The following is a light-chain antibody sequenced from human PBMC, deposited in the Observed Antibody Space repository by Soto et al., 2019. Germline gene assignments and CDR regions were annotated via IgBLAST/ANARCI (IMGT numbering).Light chain of an antibody. J-gene: IGKJ4*01. CDR2: GAS. V-gene: IGKV3-20*01. CDR1: QSVSNSY. CDR3: QQYGSSPPLT. Sequence: EIVLTQSPGTLSLSPGERATLSCRASQSVSNSYLAWHQQKPGQAPSLLIYGASGRATGIPDRFSGSGSGTDFTLTISRLEPEDFAVYYCQQYGSSPPLTFGGGTKVEIK.